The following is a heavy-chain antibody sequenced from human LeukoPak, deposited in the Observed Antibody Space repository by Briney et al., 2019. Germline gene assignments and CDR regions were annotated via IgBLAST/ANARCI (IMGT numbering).Heavy chain of an antibody. CDR3: ARASWRLERPLHP. D-gene: IGHD1-1*01. CDR2: IYYSGST. V-gene: IGHV4-59*01. Sequence: SETLSLTCTVSGGSISSYYGSWIRQPPGKGLEWIGYIYYSGSTNYNPSLKSRVTISVDTSKNQFSLKLSSVTAADTAVYYCARASWRLERPLHPWGQGTLVTVSS. CDR1: GGSISSYY. J-gene: IGHJ5*02.